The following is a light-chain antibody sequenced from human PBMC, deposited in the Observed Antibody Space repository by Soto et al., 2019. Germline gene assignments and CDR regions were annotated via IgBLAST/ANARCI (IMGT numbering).Light chain of an antibody. CDR3: QQYNNWPPWT. J-gene: IGKJ1*01. CDR2: GAS. Sequence: EIVMTQSPATLSVSPGERATLSCRASQSVSYNLAWYQQKPGRAPRLLIYGASTRATGIPARFSGSGSGTEFTLTISSLQSEDFAVYYCQQYNNWPPWTFGQGTKVEIK. CDR1: QSVSYN. V-gene: IGKV3-15*01.